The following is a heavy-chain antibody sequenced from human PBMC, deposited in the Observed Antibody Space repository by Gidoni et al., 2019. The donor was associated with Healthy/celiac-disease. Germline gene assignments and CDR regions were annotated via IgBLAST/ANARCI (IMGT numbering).Heavy chain of an antibody. CDR2: ISYDGSNK. D-gene: IGHD1-26*01. CDR1: GFTFSSSA. J-gene: IGHJ4*02. Sequence: QVQLVESGGGVVQPGRSLRLSCAASGFTFSSSAMHWVRQAPGKGLEWVAVISYDGSNKYYAGSVKGRFTISSDNSTNTLYLQMNSLRAEDTAVYYCARVVGGSYLGGASFDYWGQGTLVTVSS. V-gene: IGHV3-30-3*01. CDR3: ARVVGGSYLGGASFDY.